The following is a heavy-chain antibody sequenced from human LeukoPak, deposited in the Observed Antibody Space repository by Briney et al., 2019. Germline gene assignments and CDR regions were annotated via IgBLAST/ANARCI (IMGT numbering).Heavy chain of an antibody. D-gene: IGHD6-19*01. CDR2: IKQGGSEK. CDR3: ARPYSSGWDPIDY. Sequence: PGGSLRLFCAASGFTFSSYWMSWVRQAPGKGLEWVANIKQGGSEKYYVDSVKGRFTISRDNAKNSLYLQMNSLRAEDTAVYYCARPYSSGWDPIDYWGQGTLVTVSA. CDR1: GFTFSSYW. V-gene: IGHV3-7*01. J-gene: IGHJ4*02.